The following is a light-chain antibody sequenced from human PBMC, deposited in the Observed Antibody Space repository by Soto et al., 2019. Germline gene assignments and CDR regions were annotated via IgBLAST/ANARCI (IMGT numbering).Light chain of an antibody. CDR1: QSLSGN. CDR3: QQYNRWPLT. CDR2: DAS. V-gene: IGKV3-15*01. J-gene: IGKJ4*01. Sequence: NVWTQSPGTLSLSPGERATLSCRASQSLSGNYLAWYQQKPGQTPRLLIYDASTRATGISGSFSGSGSGTEFTLTISSLQSEDFAVYYCQQYNRWPLTFGGGTKVDIK.